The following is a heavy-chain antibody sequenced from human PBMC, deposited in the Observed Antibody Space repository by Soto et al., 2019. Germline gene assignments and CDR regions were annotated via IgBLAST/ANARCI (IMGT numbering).Heavy chain of an antibody. CDR3: ARVRLGDFWSGYYDY. D-gene: IGHD3-3*01. Sequence: ASVKVSCKASGYTFTSYGISWVRQAPGQGLEWMGWISAYNGNTNYAQKLQGRVTMTTDTSTSTAYMELRSLRSDDTAVYYCARVRLGDFWSGYYDYWGKGTLVTVAS. V-gene: IGHV1-18*01. J-gene: IGHJ4*02. CDR1: GYTFTSYG. CDR2: ISAYNGNT.